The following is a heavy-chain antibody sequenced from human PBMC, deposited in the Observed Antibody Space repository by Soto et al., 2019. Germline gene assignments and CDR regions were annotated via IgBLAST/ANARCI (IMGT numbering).Heavy chain of an antibody. CDR1: GYPFDTYG. V-gene: IGHV1-18*01. D-gene: IGHD2-8*02. CDR3: ENDAHHWWNSYFFDP. J-gene: IGHJ5*02. Sequence: ASVKISCKASGYPFDTYGNNGVRQPPGQRPGWMVWISAYKGQTDYAQHFQGRVTMATDTSTNTAYLELRSLRSDATAVYSCENDAHHWWNSYFFDPWGPGTLVTVSS. CDR2: ISAYKGQT.